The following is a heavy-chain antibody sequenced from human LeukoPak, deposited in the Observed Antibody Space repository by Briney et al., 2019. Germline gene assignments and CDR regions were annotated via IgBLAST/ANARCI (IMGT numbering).Heavy chain of an antibody. CDR3: ARVWGYCSSTSCYGGGYFDY. D-gene: IGHD2-2*01. CDR2: ISGSGGST. Sequence: GGSLRLSCAASGFIFGAYDMSWVRQAPGKGLEWVSVISGSGGSTYYADSVKGRFTISRDNAKNSLYLQVNSLRAEDTAVYYCARVWGYCSSTSCYGGGYFDYWGQGTLVTVSS. J-gene: IGHJ4*02. V-gene: IGHV3-23*01. CDR1: GFIFGAYD.